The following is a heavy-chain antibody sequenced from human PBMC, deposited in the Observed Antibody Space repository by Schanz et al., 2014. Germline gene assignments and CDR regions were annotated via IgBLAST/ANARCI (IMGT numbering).Heavy chain of an antibody. CDR2: IYDGGST. J-gene: IGHJ4*02. V-gene: IGHV4-59*12. CDR3: ARARSWPDY. CDR1: GRSISSYY. D-gene: IGHD6-13*01. Sequence: QLQLQESGPGLVKPSETLSLTCSVSGRSISSYYWSWIRQPPGKGLEWIGYIYDGGSTYYNPSLKSRVTISVDTSKNQFSLRLSSVTAADTAVYYCARARSWPDYWGQGTLVTVSS.